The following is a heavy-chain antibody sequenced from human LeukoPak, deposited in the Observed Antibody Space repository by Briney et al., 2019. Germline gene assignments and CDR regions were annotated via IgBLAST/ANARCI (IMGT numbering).Heavy chain of an antibody. Sequence: GGSLRLSCAAPGFTFSTYAMTWVRQAPGRGLECVSTIRGSGGSTYYADSVKGRFTIPRDISKNTVYLQMNNLRAEDTAVYYCARYCSGGNCYSGLVYGGQGTLVAVSS. CDR2: IRGSGGST. J-gene: IGHJ4*02. CDR3: ARYCSGGNCYSGLVY. D-gene: IGHD2-15*01. CDR1: GFTFSTYA. V-gene: IGHV3-23*01.